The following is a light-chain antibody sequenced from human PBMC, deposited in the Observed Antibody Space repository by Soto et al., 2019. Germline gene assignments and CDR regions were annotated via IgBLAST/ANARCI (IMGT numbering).Light chain of an antibody. CDR2: WAT. CDR1: QSVLYNSNNKNY. J-gene: IGKJ2*01. V-gene: IGKV4-1*01. CDR3: QQYYTTPYT. Sequence: DIVMTQSPDSLAVSLGERATINCKSSQSVLYNSNNKNYLTWYQQKPGQPPKLLIYWATTRESGVPDGFSGSGSGTDFTLTISSLQAEDVAVYYCQQYYTTPYTFGQGTKLEIK.